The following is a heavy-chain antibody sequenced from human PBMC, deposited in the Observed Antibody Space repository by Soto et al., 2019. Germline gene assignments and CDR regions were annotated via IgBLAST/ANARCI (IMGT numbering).Heavy chain of an antibody. D-gene: IGHD3-16*01. CDR2: INHSGST. J-gene: IGHJ6*03. V-gene: IGHV4-34*01. Sequence: SETLSLTCAVYGGSFSGYYWSWIRQPPGKGLEWIGEINHSGSTNYNPSLKSRVTISVDTSKNQFSLKLSSVTAADTAVYYSARNVLGPDLLADSFVDYYYYMEVWGQGTTVTVYS. CDR3: ARNVLGPDLLADSFVDYYYYMEV. CDR1: GGSFSGYY.